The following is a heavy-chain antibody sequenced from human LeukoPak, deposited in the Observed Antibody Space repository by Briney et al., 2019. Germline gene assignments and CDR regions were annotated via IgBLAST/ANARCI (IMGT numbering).Heavy chain of an antibody. CDR2: IYPRDSRT. J-gene: IGHJ4*02. CDR3: ARHLSDITSSPNY. V-gene: IGHV5-51*01. D-gene: IGHD2-2*01. CDR1: GYSFSNYW. Sequence: GESLKISCKGSGYSFSNYWIAWVRQLPGKGLEWMGVIYPRDSRTTYSPSFQDQVTISADKSINTAYLQWTSLKASDTAMYYCARHLSDITSSPNYWGPGTLVTVSS.